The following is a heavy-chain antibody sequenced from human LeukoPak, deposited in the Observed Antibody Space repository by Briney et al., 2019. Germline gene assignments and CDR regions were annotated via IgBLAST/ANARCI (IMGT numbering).Heavy chain of an antibody. CDR3: ARYVDTATSFDY. Sequence: SGTLSLTCAVYGGSFSGYSWSWIRQPPGKGLEWIGYIYHSGSTYYNPSLKSRVTISVDRSKNQFSLKLSSVTAADTAVYYCARYVDTATSFDYWGQGTLVTVSS. CDR1: GGSFSGYS. V-gene: IGHV4-30-2*01. D-gene: IGHD5-18*01. CDR2: IYHSGST. J-gene: IGHJ4*02.